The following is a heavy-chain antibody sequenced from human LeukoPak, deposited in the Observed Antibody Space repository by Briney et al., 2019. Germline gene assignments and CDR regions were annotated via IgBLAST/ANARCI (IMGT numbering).Heavy chain of an antibody. J-gene: IGHJ5*02. Sequence: VASVKASCKASGYTFTSYGISWVRQAPGQGLEWMGWISAYNGNTNYAQKLQGRVTMTTDTSTSTAYMELRSLRSDDTAVYYCATAGDGYNSNWFDPWGQGALVTVSS. CDR2: ISAYNGNT. V-gene: IGHV1-18*01. D-gene: IGHD5-24*01. CDR3: ATAGDGYNSNWFDP. CDR1: GYTFTSYG.